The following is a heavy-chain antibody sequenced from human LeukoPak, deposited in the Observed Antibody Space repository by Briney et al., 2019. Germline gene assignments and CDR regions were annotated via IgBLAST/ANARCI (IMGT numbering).Heavy chain of an antibody. D-gene: IGHD5-12*01. CDR3: ARDRGSTGYDFYDY. J-gene: IGHJ4*02. CDR1: GFTFSNFW. Sequence: PGGSLRLACAASGFTFSNFWMTWVRQTPGKGLEWGANIKTDASEKYYVDSVKGRFTISRDNAQNSFYLQMNSLRAEDTAVYYCARDRGSTGYDFYDYWGQGTLVTVSS. CDR2: IKTDASEK. V-gene: IGHV3-7*01.